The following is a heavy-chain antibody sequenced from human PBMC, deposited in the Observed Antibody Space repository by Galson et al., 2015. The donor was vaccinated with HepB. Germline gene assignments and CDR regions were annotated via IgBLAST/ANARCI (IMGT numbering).Heavy chain of an antibody. CDR1: GYTFTSYY. J-gene: IGHJ3*02. V-gene: IGHV1-46*01. D-gene: IGHD2-2*01. Sequence: SVKVSCKASGYTFTSYYMHWVRQAPGQGLEWMGIINPSGGSTSYAQKFQGRVTMTRDTSTSTIHMELSSLRSEDTAVYCCAGGGYCSSTSCYWGDAFDIWGQGTMVTVSS. CDR3: AGGGYCSSTSCYWGDAFDI. CDR2: INPSGGST.